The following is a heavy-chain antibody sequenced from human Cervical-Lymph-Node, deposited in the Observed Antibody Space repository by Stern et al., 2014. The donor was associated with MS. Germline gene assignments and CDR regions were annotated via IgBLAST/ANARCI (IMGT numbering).Heavy chain of an antibody. CDR2: IYYRGTT. Sequence: QLQLQESGPGLLRPSETLYLTCNVSGASITSHFWSWIRQPPGKGLEWIGYIYYRGTTNYNASLKGRVAISINTSKTQFSLRLSSVTAADTAVYYCARATDLWGQGILVTVSS. CDR1: GASITSHF. CDR3: ARATDL. J-gene: IGHJ5*02. V-gene: IGHV4-59*11.